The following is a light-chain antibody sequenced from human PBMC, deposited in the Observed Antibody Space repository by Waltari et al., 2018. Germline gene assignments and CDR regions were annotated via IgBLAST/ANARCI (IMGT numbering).Light chain of an antibody. CDR1: QGIRSW. V-gene: IGKV1-12*01. Sequence: DIQMTQSPPSVSASVGDRVTITCRASQGIRSWLSWYQQKPGKAPKLLIYATSNLQSGVPSRFSGSGSGTEFTLTISSLRPEDVATYYCQEANSFPLTFGGGTKVEI. CDR2: ATS. J-gene: IGKJ4*01. CDR3: QEANSFPLT.